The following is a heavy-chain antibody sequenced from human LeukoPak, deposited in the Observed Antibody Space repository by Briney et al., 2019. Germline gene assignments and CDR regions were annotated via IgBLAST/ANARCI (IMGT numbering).Heavy chain of an antibody. J-gene: IGHJ4*02. D-gene: IGHD3-10*01. CDR1: GYSFTSYW. CDR3: VRLNSGGFDY. CDR2: IYPGDSDS. V-gene: IGHV5-51*01. Sequence: GESLKISFKGSGYSFTSYWVGWVRQMPGKGLEWMGVIYPGDSDSGYSPSFQGQVTISADKSISTAYLQWSSLKASDTAMYYCVRLNSGGFDYWGQGTLVTVSS.